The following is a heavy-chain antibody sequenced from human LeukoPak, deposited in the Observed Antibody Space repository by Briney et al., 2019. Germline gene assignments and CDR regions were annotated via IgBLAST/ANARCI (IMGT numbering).Heavy chain of an antibody. J-gene: IGHJ4*02. CDR2: ISSSSSYI. CDR1: GFTFNTYN. V-gene: IGHV3-21*01. Sequence: GGSLRLSCAGSGFTFNTYNMNWVRQAPGKGLEWVSSISSSSSYIYYADSVKGRFTISRDNAKNPLYLQMNSLRAEDTAVYYCARLYDGSAYHADHFDYWGQGTLVTVSS. D-gene: IGHD3-22*01. CDR3: ARLYDGSAYHADHFDY.